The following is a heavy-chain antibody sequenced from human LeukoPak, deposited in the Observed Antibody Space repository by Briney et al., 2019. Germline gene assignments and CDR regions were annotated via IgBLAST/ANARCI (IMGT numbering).Heavy chain of an antibody. CDR3: ARVGCGGDCSDAFDI. D-gene: IGHD2-21*02. V-gene: IGHV4-39*07. J-gene: IGHJ3*02. CDR1: GGSISSSSYY. Sequence: PSETLSLTCTVSGGSISSSSYYWGWIRQPPGKGLEWIGSIYYSGSTYYNPSLKSRVTISVDTSKNQFSLKLSSGTAADTAVYYCARVGCGGDCSDAFDIWGQGTMVTVSS. CDR2: IYYSGST.